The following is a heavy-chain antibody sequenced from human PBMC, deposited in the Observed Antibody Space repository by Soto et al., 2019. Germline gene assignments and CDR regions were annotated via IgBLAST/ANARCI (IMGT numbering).Heavy chain of an antibody. CDR3: ARDLDVVVVAATGY. CDR1: GFTFSSYG. V-gene: IGHV3-33*01. J-gene: IGHJ4*02. D-gene: IGHD2-15*01. Sequence: PGGSLRLSCAASGFTFSSYGMHWVRQAPGKGLEWVAVIWYDGSNKYYADSVKGRFTISRDNSKNTLYLQMNSLRAEDTAVYYCARDLDVVVVAATGYWGQGTLVTVSS. CDR2: IWYDGSNK.